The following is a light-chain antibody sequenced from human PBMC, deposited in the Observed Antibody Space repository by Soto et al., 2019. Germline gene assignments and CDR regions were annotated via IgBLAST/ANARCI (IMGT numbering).Light chain of an antibody. J-gene: IGLJ1*01. CDR2: DDD. Sequence: QSVLTQPPSVSAAPGQKVTISCSGSSSHIGGNSVSWYQQLPGTAPKLLIYDDDKRPSGIPDRFSGSKSGTSATLGITGFQTGVEADYYCGSWDSSLSAYVIATGTKVTGL. CDR1: SSHIGGNS. V-gene: IGLV1-51*01. CDR3: GSWDSSLSAYV.